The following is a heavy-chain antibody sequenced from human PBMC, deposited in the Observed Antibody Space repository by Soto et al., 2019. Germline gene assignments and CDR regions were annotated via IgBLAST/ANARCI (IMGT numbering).Heavy chain of an antibody. J-gene: IGHJ5*02. CDR3: AREGSHNWFYP. V-gene: IGHV3-7*03. CDR1: GFTFSRYW. CDR2: IKQDGSEK. Sequence: GGSLRLSCAASGFTFSRYWMSWVRQAPGKGLEWVANIKQDGSEKYYVDSVKGRFTISRDNAKNSLYLQMNSLRAEDTAVYYCAREGSHNWFYPWGQGTLVTVSS.